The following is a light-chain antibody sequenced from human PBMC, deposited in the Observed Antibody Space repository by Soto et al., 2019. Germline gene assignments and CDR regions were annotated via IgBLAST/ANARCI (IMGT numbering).Light chain of an antibody. CDR1: SSDISIYNY. Sequence: PGQSITISCTGTSSDISIYNYVSWYQQHPGKAPKLIIYEVSNRPSGISNRFSGAKSGNTASLTISGLQVEDEADYYCCSYTSSTNYVFGAGTKVTVL. CDR3: CSYTSSTNYV. V-gene: IGLV2-14*01. CDR2: EVS. J-gene: IGLJ1*01.